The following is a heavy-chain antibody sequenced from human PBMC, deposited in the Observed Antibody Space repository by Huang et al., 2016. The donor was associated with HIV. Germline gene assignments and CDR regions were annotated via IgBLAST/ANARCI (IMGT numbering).Heavy chain of an antibody. J-gene: IGHJ4*02. CDR3: ARHWYTSSWYDDYFDY. CDR2: TDQRGST. Sequence: QLQLQESGPGLVKPSETLSLTCTVSGGSISSSSYYWGWIRQPPGKGLEWSGSTDQRGSTYYNPSFKVRGIISVDTSKNQFSLRLSSVTAADTAVYYCARHWYTSSWYDDYFDYWGQGTLVTVSS. V-gene: IGHV4-39*01. D-gene: IGHD6-13*01. CDR1: GGSISSSSYY.